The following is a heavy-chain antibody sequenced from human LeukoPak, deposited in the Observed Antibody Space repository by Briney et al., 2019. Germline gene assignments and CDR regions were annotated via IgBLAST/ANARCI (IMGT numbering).Heavy chain of an antibody. V-gene: IGHV3-23*01. CDR3: ANGGIFGVVKNY. Sequence: QPGGSLRLSCAASGFTFSSYAMSWVRQAPGKGLEGVSAISGSGGSTYYADSVKGRFTISRDNSKNTLYLQMNSLRAEDTAVYYCANGGIFGVVKNYWGQGTLVTVSS. J-gene: IGHJ4*02. CDR2: ISGSGGST. CDR1: GFTFSSYA. D-gene: IGHD3-3*01.